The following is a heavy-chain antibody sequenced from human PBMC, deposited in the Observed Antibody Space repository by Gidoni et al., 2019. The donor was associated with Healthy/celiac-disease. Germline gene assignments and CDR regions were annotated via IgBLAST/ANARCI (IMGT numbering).Heavy chain of an antibody. D-gene: IGHD2-2*01. V-gene: IGHV3-48*02. CDR3: EGGGDVYQLLPIGY. CDR2: ISSSSSTI. Sequence: VESGGGLVQPGGSLRLSCAASGFTFSSYSMNWVRQAPGKGLEWVSYISSSSSTIYYADSVKGRFTISRDNAKNSLYLQMNSLRDEDTAVYYCEGGGDVYQLLPIGYWGQGTLVTVSS. CDR1: GFTFSSYS. J-gene: IGHJ4*02.